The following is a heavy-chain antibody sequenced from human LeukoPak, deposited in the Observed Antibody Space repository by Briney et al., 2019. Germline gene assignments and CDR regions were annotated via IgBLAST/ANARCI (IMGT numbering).Heavy chain of an antibody. Sequence: PSQTLSLTCTVSGGSISSGGYYWSWIRQPPGKGLEWIGYIYYSGSTNYNPSLKSRVTISVDTSKNQFSLKLSSVTAADTAVYYCARHAYGDDDAFDIWGQGTMVTVSS. CDR1: GGSISSGGYY. J-gene: IGHJ3*02. CDR3: ARHAYGDDDAFDI. CDR2: IYYSGST. V-gene: IGHV4-61*08. D-gene: IGHD4-17*01.